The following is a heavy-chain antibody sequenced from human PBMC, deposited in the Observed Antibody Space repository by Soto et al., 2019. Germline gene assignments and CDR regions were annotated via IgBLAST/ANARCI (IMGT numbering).Heavy chain of an antibody. J-gene: IGHJ4*02. CDR1: GITFSSYA. Sequence: GGSLRLSCAASGITFSSYAMTWVRQAPGKGLEWVSVIRYDGKNKYYADSVKGRFTISRDNSKNTLYLQMNSLRAEDTAVYYCAKEELGYFDYWGQGTLVTVSS. D-gene: IGHD1-7*01. CDR3: AKEELGYFDY. V-gene: IGHV3-30*04. CDR2: IRYDGKNK.